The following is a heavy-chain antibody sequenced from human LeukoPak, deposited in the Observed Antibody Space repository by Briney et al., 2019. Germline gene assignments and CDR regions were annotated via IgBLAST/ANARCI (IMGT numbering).Heavy chain of an antibody. D-gene: IGHD6-13*01. Sequence: ASVKVSCKVSGYTLTELSMHWVRQAPGKGLEWMGGFDPEDGETIYAQKFQGRVTITADKSTSTAYMELSSLRSEDTAVYYCAREGIAAAGPGVGYWGQGTLVTVSS. CDR1: GYTLTELS. J-gene: IGHJ4*02. CDR2: FDPEDGET. CDR3: AREGIAAAGPGVGY. V-gene: IGHV1-24*01.